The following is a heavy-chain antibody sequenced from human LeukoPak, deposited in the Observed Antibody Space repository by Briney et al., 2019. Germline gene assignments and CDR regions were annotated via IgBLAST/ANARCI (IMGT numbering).Heavy chain of an antibody. CDR3: ARGSAVVGGADLDF. CDR2: IYYSGTT. D-gene: IGHD3-16*01. J-gene: IGHJ4*02. Sequence: PSGTLSLTCSVSGASVNTRGDYWAWIRQPPGKGLEWLGSIYYSGTTYYNPSLKSRVTISQDTSKNHFSLNLTSMTAADTAMYFCARGSAVVGGADLDFWGQGALVSVSS. CDR1: GASVNTRGDY. V-gene: IGHV4-39*07.